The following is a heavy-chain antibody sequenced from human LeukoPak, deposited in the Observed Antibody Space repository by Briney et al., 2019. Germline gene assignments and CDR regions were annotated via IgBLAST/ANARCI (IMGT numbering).Heavy chain of an antibody. Sequence: SETLSLTCTVSGGSISSYYWSWIRQPPGKGLEWIGYIYYSGSTNYNPSLKSRVTISVDTSKNQFSLKLSSVTAADTAVYYCATTQYSSGWAGYYGMDVWGQGTTVTVSS. J-gene: IGHJ6*02. CDR2: IYYSGST. V-gene: IGHV4-59*08. D-gene: IGHD6-19*01. CDR3: ATTQYSSGWAGYYGMDV. CDR1: GGSISSYY.